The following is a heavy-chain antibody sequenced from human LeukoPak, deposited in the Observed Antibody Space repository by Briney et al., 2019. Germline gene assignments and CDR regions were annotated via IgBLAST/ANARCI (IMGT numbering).Heavy chain of an antibody. D-gene: IGHD3-22*01. CDR3: AGSGYWGYFDY. J-gene: IGHJ4*02. V-gene: IGHV3-53*01. CDR2: IYSDGST. CDR1: GFTVSGNY. Sequence: GGSLRLSCAASGFTVSGNYMSWVRQAPGKGLEWVSIIYSDGSTHYADSVKGRFTISRDNSKNTLYLQMNSLRAEDTAMYYCAGSGYWGYFDYWGQGTLVTVSS.